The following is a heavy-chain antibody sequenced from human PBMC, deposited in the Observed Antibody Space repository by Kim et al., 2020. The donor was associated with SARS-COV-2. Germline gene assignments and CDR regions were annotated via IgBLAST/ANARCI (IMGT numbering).Heavy chain of an antibody. CDR1: GFTVSSNY. D-gene: IGHD6-13*01. Sequence: GGSLRLSCAASGFTVSSNYMSWVRQAPGKGLEWVSVIFSGGSTYYADSVKGRFTISRDNSKNTLYLQMNSLRAEDTAVYYCASDPHRVSSWYLGGEYYYGMDVWGQGTTVTVSS. V-gene: IGHV3-53*01. CDR3: ASDPHRVSSWYLGGEYYYGMDV. CDR2: IFSGGST. J-gene: IGHJ6*02.